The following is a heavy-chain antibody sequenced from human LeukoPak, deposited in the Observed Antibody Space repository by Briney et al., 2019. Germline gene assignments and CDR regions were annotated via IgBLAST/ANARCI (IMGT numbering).Heavy chain of an antibody. J-gene: IGHJ4*02. V-gene: IGHV5-10-1*01. Sequence: GESLKISCQGSGYSFNSYLISWVRQMPGKGLEWMGKIDPSDSYANYSPSFQGHVTFTADKSISSAYLQWSSLKASDTAMYYCASGGDYSSFDYWGQGTLVTVSS. CDR3: ASGGDYSSFDY. CDR2: IDPSDSYA. CDR1: GYSFNSYL. D-gene: IGHD4-17*01.